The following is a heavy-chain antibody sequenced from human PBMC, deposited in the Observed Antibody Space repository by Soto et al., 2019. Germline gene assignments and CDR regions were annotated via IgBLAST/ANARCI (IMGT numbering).Heavy chain of an antibody. CDR1: GGSFSGYY. D-gene: IGHD3-9*01. V-gene: IGHV4-34*01. CDR2: INDRGSI. J-gene: IGHJ2*01. CDR3: ARESHDILTGPPWVWYFDL. Sequence: QVQLQQWGAGPLRPLETLSLTCGVSGGSFSGYYWAWIRQSPRKGLEWIGEINDRGSINYNPSLKRRVSISVDASKNHYSLNLRSVTAADTAVYYCARESHDILTGPPWVWYFDLWGRGTLVSVSS.